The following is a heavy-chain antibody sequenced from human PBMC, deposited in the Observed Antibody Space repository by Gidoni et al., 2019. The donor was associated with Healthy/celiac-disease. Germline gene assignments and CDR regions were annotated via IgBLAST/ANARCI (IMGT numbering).Heavy chain of an antibody. CDR1: GCTFSSSG. CDR2: IWYDGSNK. V-gene: IGHV3-33*01. Sequence: QVQLVESGGGVVQPGRSRRLSCAASGCTFSSSGMHWVRQAPGKGLEWVAVIWYDGSNKYYADAVKGRFPISRHNSKNTLYLQMNRLRTEDTAVYYCARSRDSSGWFDLSIYAFDIWGQGTMVTVSS. D-gene: IGHD6-19*01. CDR3: ARSRDSSGWFDLSIYAFDI. J-gene: IGHJ3*02.